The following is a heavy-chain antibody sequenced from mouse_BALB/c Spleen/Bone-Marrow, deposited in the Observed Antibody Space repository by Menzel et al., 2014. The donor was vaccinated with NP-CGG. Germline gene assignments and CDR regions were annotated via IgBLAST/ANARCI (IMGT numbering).Heavy chain of an antibody. V-gene: IGHV1-14*01. CDR2: FNPYNDGT. J-gene: IGHJ1*01. Sequence: EVQLQQSGPELVKPGASVKMSCKASGYTFTSYVMHWVKQKPGQGLEWIGYFNPYNDGTKYNEKFKGKATLTSEKSSSTAYMELSSLTSEDSAVYYCARNYGSSYWYFDVWGAGTTVTVSS. D-gene: IGHD1-1*01. CDR3: ARNYGSSYWYFDV. CDR1: GYTFTSYV.